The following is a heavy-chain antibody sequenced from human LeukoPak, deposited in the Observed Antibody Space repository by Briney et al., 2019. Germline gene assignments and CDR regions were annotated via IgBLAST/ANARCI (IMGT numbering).Heavy chain of an antibody. CDR2: ISWNSGSI. CDR3: AKGGYGSGSYRNWFDP. CDR1: GFTFDDYA. J-gene: IGHJ5*02. Sequence: GGSLRLSCAASGFTFDDYAMHWVRQAPGKDLEWVSGISWNSGSIGYADSVKGRFTISRDNAKNSLYLQMNSLRAEDTALYYCAKGGYGSGSYRNWFDPWGQGTLVTVSS. V-gene: IGHV3-9*01. D-gene: IGHD3-10*01.